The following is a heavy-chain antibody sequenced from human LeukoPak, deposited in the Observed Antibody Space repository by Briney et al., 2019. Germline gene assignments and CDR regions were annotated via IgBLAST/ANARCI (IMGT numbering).Heavy chain of an antibody. CDR2: VKQDGSEK. D-gene: IGHD6-19*01. J-gene: IGHJ4*02. V-gene: IGHV3-7*03. Sequence: GGSLRLSCAASGFTFSSYWMSWVRQAPGKGLEWVANVKQDGSEKNYVDSVKGRFTISKDNAKNSLNLQMNSLRAEDTAVYYCAKDLGSSGWYIDYWGQGTLVTVSS. CDR1: GFTFSSYW. CDR3: AKDLGSSGWYIDY.